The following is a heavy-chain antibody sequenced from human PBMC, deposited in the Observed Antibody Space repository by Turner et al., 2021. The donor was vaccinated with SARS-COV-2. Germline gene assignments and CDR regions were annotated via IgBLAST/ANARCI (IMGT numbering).Heavy chain of an antibody. J-gene: IGHJ4*02. CDR1: GVTFWSYG. CDR2: IWYDGNNK. CDR3: AREGMVGATKGFDY. V-gene: IGHV3-33*01. Sequence: QGQLLGSGGGGVQPVRSPRLSCAASGVTFWSYGMHWVRPARGKGIEWVGVIWYDGNNKYYEDSVKGQFTISRDNSKNTLYLQMNSLRAEDTAVYYCAREGMVGATKGFDYWGQGTLVTVSS. D-gene: IGHD1-26*01.